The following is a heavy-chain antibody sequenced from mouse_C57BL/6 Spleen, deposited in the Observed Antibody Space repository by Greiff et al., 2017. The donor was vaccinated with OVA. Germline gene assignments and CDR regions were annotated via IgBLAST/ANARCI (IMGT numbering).Heavy chain of an antibody. V-gene: IGHV1-18*01. CDR1: GYTFTDYN. CDR2: INPNNGGT. D-gene: IGHD2-4*01. Sequence: VQLKESGPELVKPGASVKIPCKASGYTFTDYNMDWVKQSHGKSLEWIGDINPNNGGTISNQKFKGKATLTVDKSSSTAYMEHRSLTSEDTAVYYYARKGLNYAMDYWGQGTSVTVSS. CDR3: ARKGLNYAMDY. J-gene: IGHJ4*01.